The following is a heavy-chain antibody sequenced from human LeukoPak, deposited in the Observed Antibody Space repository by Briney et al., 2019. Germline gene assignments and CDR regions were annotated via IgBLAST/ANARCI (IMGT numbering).Heavy chain of an antibody. J-gene: IGHJ3*02. Sequence: GASVKVSCKASGYTFTSYAMHWVRQAPGQRLEWMGWINAGNGNTKYSQEFQGRVTITRDTSASTAYMELSSLRSEDMAVYYCARDIVATHYDTDADAFDIWGQGTMVTVSS. CDR3: ARDIVATHYDTDADAFDI. D-gene: IGHD5-12*01. CDR2: INAGNGNT. CDR1: GYTFTSYA. V-gene: IGHV1-3*03.